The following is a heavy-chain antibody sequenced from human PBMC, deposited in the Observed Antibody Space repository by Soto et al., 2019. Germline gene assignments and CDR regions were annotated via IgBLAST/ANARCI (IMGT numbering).Heavy chain of an antibody. J-gene: IGHJ3*02. CDR3: AKDFHNGIAAAEGAFDI. Sequence: QVQLVESGGGVVQPGRSLRLSCAASGFTFSSYGMHWVRQAPGKGLEWVAVISYEGSNKYYAESVKGRFTISRDNYKNTPTLQMNSLRAENTAMYYCAKDFHNGIAAAEGAFDIWGPGTMVTVSS. V-gene: IGHV3-30*18. CDR1: GFTFSSYG. D-gene: IGHD6-13*01. CDR2: ISYEGSNK.